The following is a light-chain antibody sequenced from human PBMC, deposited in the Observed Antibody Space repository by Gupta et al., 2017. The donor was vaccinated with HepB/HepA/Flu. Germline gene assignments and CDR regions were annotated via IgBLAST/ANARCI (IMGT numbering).Light chain of an antibody. CDR1: QSISSW. Sequence: DIQMTQSPSTLSASVGDRVTITCRASQSISSWLAWYQQKPGKAPKLQIYKASRLDSGVPSRFSGSGSGTEFTLTIRNLEPDDLATYHCQRDTSKRTFSQGTKVEIK. CDR2: KAS. CDR3: QRDTSKRT. V-gene: IGKV1-5*03. J-gene: IGKJ1*01.